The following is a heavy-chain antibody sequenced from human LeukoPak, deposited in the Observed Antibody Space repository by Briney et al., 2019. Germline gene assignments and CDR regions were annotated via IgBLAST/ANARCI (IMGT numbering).Heavy chain of an antibody. V-gene: IGHV1-8*02. J-gene: IGHJ6*03. CDR1: GYTFTSYG. Sequence: ASVKVSCKASGYTFTSYGISWVRQAPGQGLEWMGWMNPNSGNTGYAQKFQGRVTMTRNTSISTAYMELSSLRSEDTAVYYCARARSLGIAAAGTVWWGFTPTKYYMDVWGKGTTVTVSS. D-gene: IGHD6-13*01. CDR3: ARARSLGIAAAGTVWWGFTPTKYYMDV. CDR2: MNPNSGNT.